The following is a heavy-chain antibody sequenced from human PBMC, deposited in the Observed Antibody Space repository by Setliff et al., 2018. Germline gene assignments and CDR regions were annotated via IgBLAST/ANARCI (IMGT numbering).Heavy chain of an antibody. J-gene: IGHJ4*02. CDR1: GFTFSTYG. CDR3: AKDKRSYPYYFDY. CDR2: LNNDGTTI. D-gene: IGHD1-26*01. V-gene: IGHV3-48*04. Sequence: GGSLRLSCAASGFTFSTYGLNWVRQAPGKGLEWISYLNNDGTTIYYADSVRGRFTIPRDNAKNSLDLQMDSLRAEDTALYYCAKDKRSYPYYFDYWGQGTLVTVSS.